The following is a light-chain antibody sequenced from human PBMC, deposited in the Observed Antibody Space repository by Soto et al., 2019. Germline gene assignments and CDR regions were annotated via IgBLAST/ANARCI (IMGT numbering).Light chain of an antibody. V-gene: IGKV3-11*02. Sequence: EIEVTQSPATLSLSPGERATLSCRTSQSVGSNLAWYQKKPGQAPSLLIYDASNRATGIPARFSGGGSGRDFTLTISSLEPEDFAVYYCQQRSNWPPLTFGGGTKVEI. J-gene: IGKJ4*01. CDR3: QQRSNWPPLT. CDR1: QSVGSN. CDR2: DAS.